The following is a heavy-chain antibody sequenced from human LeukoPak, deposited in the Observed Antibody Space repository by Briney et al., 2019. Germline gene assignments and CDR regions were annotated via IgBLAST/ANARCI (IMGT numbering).Heavy chain of an antibody. CDR3: AGEYCSGGTCRQGFYY. D-gene: IGHD2-15*01. V-gene: IGHV1-2*02. J-gene: IGHJ4*02. CDR2: INPDSGDT. CDR1: GYTFTAYY. Sequence: GASVKLSCKASGYTFTAYYMHWVRQAPGQGPEYMGWINPDSGDTKPAQNFQGRVTLTRDTSISTAYMELSSLRSDDSAIYYCAGEYCSGGTCRQGFYYWGQGTLVTVSS.